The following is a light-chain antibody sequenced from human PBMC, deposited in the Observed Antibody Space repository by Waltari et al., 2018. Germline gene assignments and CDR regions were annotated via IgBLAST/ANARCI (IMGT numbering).Light chain of an antibody. J-gene: IGLJ1*01. V-gene: IGLV2-11*01. CDR1: NSDVGSHNF. Sequence: SALTQPRSVSGSPGQSVTISCTGTNSDVGSHNFVSWYQQNPGKAPKLIIYDVLKRPSGVPHRFPGSKSGYTASLTISGLQAEDEGDYYCCSYAGDYSYVFGSGTTVIVL. CDR3: CSYAGDYSYV. CDR2: DVL.